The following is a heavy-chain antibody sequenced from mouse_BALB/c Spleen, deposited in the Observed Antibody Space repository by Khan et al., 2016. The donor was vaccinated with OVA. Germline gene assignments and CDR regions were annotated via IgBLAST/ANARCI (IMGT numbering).Heavy chain of an antibody. Sequence: VQLKQSGAELVKPGASVKLSCTASGFNITDTYMHWVKQRPEQGLEWIGRIDPANGNTTYDPKFQGKATITADTSSNTAYLQLSNLTSEDTAVYSCARINAWGQGTTLTVSS. CDR2: IDPANGNT. J-gene: IGHJ2*01. CDR1: GFNITDTY. V-gene: IGHV14-3*02. CDR3: ARINA.